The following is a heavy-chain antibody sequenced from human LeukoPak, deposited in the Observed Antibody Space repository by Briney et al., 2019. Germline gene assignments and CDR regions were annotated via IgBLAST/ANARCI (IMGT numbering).Heavy chain of an antibody. J-gene: IGHJ4*02. Sequence: GGSLRLSCAASGFTISSYGMHWVRRAPGKGLEWVAVIWYDGSNKYYADSVKGRFTISRDNSKNTLYLQMNSLRAEDTAVYYCASTWDSSPLGYWGQGTLVTVSS. CDR3: ASTWDSSPLGY. CDR1: GFTISSYG. D-gene: IGHD1-26*01. CDR2: IWYDGSNK. V-gene: IGHV3-33*01.